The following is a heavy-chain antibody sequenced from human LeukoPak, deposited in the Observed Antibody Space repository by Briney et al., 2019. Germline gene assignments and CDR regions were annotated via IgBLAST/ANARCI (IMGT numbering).Heavy chain of an antibody. Sequence: GGSLRLSCAASGFTFSSYWMTWVRQAPGKGLEWVANIKQDGSEKYYVDSVKGRFTISRDNAKNSPYLQMNSLRAEDTAVYYCAKAYYYGSGSYYPSWFDPWGQGTLVTVSS. V-gene: IGHV3-7*01. CDR1: GFTFSSYW. D-gene: IGHD3-10*01. CDR3: AKAYYYGSGSYYPSWFDP. CDR2: IKQDGSEK. J-gene: IGHJ5*02.